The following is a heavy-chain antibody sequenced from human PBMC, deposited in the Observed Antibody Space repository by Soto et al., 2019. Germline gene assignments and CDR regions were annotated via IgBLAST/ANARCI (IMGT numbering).Heavy chain of an antibody. CDR3: ARGWGSHDP. CDR2: ISPSGGDT. Sequence: EVPMLESGGGLVQTGGSLTLSCVAYTFTLSSYSMSWVRQAPGKGLEWVSSISPSGGDTYYADSVKGRVTISRDNSINTLYLQMDSLRVEDTALYYCARGWGSHDPWGQGTLVTVSS. D-gene: IGHD7-27*01. CDR1: TFTLSSYS. J-gene: IGHJ5*02. V-gene: IGHV3-23*01.